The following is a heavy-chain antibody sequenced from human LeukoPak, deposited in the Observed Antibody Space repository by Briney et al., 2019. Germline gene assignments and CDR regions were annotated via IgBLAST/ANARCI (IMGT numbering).Heavy chain of an antibody. Sequence: PSETLSLTCTVSGGSISNYYWSWIRQPPGKGLEWIGYIYYSGTTNYSPSLKSRVTISVDTSKNQFSLKLSSVTAADTAVYYCARSTGDYPTVWVSADYWGQGTLVTVSS. J-gene: IGHJ4*02. D-gene: IGHD4-17*01. V-gene: IGHV4-59*01. CDR1: GGSISNYY. CDR2: IYYSGTT. CDR3: ARSTGDYPTVWVSADY.